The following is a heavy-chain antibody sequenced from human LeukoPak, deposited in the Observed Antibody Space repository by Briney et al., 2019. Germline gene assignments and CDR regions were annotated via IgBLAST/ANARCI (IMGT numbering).Heavy chain of an antibody. V-gene: IGHV4-59*01. J-gene: IGHJ4*02. Sequence: PSETLSLTCTVSGGSISSYYWSWIRQPPGKGLEWIGYIYYSGTTNYNPSLKSRVTISVDTSKNQFSLKLSSVTTADTAVYYCARGVYIAAAQYGYWGQGTLVTVSS. CDR2: IYYSGTT. D-gene: IGHD6-13*01. CDR1: GGSISSYY. CDR3: ARGVYIAAAQYGY.